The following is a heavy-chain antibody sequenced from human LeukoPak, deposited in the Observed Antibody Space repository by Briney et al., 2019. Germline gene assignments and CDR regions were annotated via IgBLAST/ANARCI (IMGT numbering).Heavy chain of an antibody. J-gene: IGHJ3*02. CDR2: ISAYNGNT. CDR1: RYTFTRYG. D-gene: IGHD3-16*01. V-gene: IGHV1-18*01. Sequence: ASVKVSDKASRYTFTRYGISWVRQAPRQGLEWMGWISAYNGNTNYAQKHQGRVTMTADTSTSTDYMELRSLRSDDTAVYYCAGVGGSRRGDLGDAFDIWGQGTMVTVSS. CDR3: AGVGGSRRGDLGDAFDI.